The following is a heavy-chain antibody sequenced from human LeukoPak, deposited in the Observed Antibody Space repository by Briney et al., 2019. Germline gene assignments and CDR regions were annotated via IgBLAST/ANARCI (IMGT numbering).Heavy chain of an antibody. Sequence: SVKVSCKASGGTFISYAISWVRQAPGQGLEWMGGIIPIFGTANYAQKFQGRVTITADESTSTAYMELSSLRSEDTAVYYCARGGGSYYVSDYWGQGTLVTASS. J-gene: IGHJ4*02. CDR1: GGTFISYA. D-gene: IGHD1-26*01. CDR3: ARGGGSYYVSDY. CDR2: IIPIFGTA. V-gene: IGHV1-69*13.